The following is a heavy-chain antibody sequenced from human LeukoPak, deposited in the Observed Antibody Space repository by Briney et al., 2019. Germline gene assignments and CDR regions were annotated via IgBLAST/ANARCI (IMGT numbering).Heavy chain of an antibody. D-gene: IGHD3-3*01. V-gene: IGHV4-34*01. CDR3: AREGGRFLEWTLWPYYFDY. CDR2: INHSGST. J-gene: IGHJ4*02. Sequence: SETLSLTCAVYGGSFSGYYWSWIRQPPGKGLEWIGEINHSGSTNYNPSLKSRVTISVDTSKNQFSLKLSSVTAADTAVYYCAREGGRFLEWTLWPYYFDYWGQGTLVTVSS. CDR1: GGSFSGYY.